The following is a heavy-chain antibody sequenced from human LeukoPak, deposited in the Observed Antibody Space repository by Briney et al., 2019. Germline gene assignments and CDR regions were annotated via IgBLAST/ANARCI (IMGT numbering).Heavy chain of an antibody. CDR1: EFTLSSYA. CDR3: AKGSSTSLRPPQDWFDP. J-gene: IGHJ5*02. Sequence: GGSLRLSCAASEFTLSSYAMSWVRQAPGKGLEWVSAISGSGGSTYYADSVKGRFTISRDNSKNTLYLQMNSLRAEDTAVYYCAKGSSTSLRPPQDWFDPWGQGTLVTVSS. D-gene: IGHD2-2*01. V-gene: IGHV3-23*01. CDR2: ISGSGGST.